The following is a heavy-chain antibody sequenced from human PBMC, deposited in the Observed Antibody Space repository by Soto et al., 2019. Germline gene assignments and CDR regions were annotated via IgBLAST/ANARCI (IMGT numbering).Heavy chain of an antibody. J-gene: IGHJ3*01. D-gene: IGHD2-15*01. CDR1: GFTFSSSA. CDR2: ISGSGDST. CDR3: AKRGYCNILDCYDAFDV. V-gene: IGHV3-23*01. Sequence: EVQLLESGGGLVQPGGSLRLSCAASGFTFSSSAMNWVRQAPGKGLEWVSRISGSGDSTSYADSVKGRFTISRDNSKNTLYLQVISLRGEDTAVYYCAKRGYCNILDCYDAFDVWGQGTLVTVSS.